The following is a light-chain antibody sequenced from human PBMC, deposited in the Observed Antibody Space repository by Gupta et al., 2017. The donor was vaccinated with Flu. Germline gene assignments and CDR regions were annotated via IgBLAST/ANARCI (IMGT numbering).Light chain of an antibody. CDR2: KAS. Sequence: DIQIIQSASTLSAFVGDRVTITCRASQSISSWLAWYQQKPGKAPKLLIYKASSLESGVPSRFSGSGSGTEFTLTISSLQPDDFATYYCQQYNSYSMTFGQGTKVEIK. CDR1: QSISSW. J-gene: IGKJ1*01. V-gene: IGKV1-5*03. CDR3: QQYNSYSMT.